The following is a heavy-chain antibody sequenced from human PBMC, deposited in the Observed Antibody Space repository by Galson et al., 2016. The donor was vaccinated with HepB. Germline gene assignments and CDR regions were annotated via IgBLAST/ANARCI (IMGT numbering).Heavy chain of an antibody. CDR3: ARTGQTWLLFDY. CDR1: GGSISSGDYY. V-gene: IGHV4-31*03. Sequence: TLSLTCTVSGGSISSGDYYWSWIRQHPGEGLEWIGYIFYNGNIYYNPSLKSRVTISVDTSKNQFSLELTSVTAADTAVYYCARTGQTWLLFDYWGQGALVTVSS. J-gene: IGHJ4*02. D-gene: IGHD3-22*01. CDR2: IFYNGNI.